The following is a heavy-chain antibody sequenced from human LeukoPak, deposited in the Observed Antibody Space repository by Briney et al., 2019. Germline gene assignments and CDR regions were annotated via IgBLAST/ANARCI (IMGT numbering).Heavy chain of an antibody. D-gene: IGHD1-26*01. Sequence: GGSLRLSCAASGFTFSDHVMHWVRQAPGKGLEWISGISGSGASTYYADSVKGRFTISRDDSRNTLYLQMNSLRGDDTAVYYCAKDVGKWESLHFFDYWGQGTLVTVSS. CDR3: AKDVGKWESLHFFDY. CDR2: ISGSGAST. J-gene: IGHJ4*02. CDR1: GFTFSDHV. V-gene: IGHV3-23*01.